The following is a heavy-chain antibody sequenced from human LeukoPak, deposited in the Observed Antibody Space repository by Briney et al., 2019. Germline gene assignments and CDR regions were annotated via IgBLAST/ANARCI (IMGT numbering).Heavy chain of an antibody. D-gene: IGHD3-10*01. CDR2: INQDGSDK. J-gene: IGHJ4*02. CDR3: ARDAVRRFDY. V-gene: IGHV3-7*01. CDR1: GFTLSDYS. Sequence: GGSLRLSCAASGFTLSDYSMNWVRQGPGKGLEWVASINQDGSDKYYVDSMKGRFTISRDNAKNSLYLQMNSLRAEDTAVYYCARDAVRRFDYWGQGTLVTVSS.